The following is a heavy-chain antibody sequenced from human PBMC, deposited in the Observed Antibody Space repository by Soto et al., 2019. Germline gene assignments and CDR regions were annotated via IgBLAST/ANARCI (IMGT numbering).Heavy chain of an antibody. CDR1: GGSITSSY. D-gene: IGHD5-12*01. J-gene: IGHJ4*02. V-gene: IGHV4-59*01. Sequence: QVQLQESGPGLVKPSETLSLTCFVSGGSITSSYWIWIRQPPGKGLEWIGYIYDSGNTNYNPSLKSRVTISVDTSKNQSSLKLSSVTAADTAVYYCARGSGYSGSSYWDYWGQGTLVTVSS. CDR2: IYDSGNT. CDR3: ARGSGYSGSSYWDY.